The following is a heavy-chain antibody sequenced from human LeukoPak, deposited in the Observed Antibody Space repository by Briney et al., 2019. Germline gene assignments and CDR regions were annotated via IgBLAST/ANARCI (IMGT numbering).Heavy chain of an antibody. D-gene: IGHD3-9*01. Sequence: GGSLRLSCAASGFTFSSYGMHWVRQAPGKGLEWVAVIWYDGSNKYYADSVKGRFTISRDNSKNTLYLQMNSLRAEDTAVYYCARESMPYYDILTGYYYGMDVWGQGTTVTVSS. CDR2: IWYDGSNK. V-gene: IGHV3-33*01. J-gene: IGHJ6*02. CDR3: ARESMPYYDILTGYYYGMDV. CDR1: GFTFSSYG.